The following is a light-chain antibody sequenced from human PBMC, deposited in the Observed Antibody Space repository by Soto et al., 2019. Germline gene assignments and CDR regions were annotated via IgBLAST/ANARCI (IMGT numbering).Light chain of an antibody. CDR3: QQYNNWPPT. J-gene: IGKJ5*01. CDR1: QSVSGN. CDR2: GAS. V-gene: IGKV3-15*01. Sequence: EIVMTQSPATLSVSPGKRATLSCRASQSVSGNLAWYQQKPGQAPRLLIYGASTRATGIPARFSGSGSGTDLTLTISSLQSEDFAVYYCQQYNNWPPTFGQGTRLEIK.